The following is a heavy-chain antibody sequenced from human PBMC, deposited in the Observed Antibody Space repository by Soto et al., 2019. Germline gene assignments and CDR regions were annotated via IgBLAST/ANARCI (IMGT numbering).Heavy chain of an antibody. J-gene: IGHJ4*02. CDR1: GFRFKSFV. CDR2: TSYDENNK. V-gene: IGHV3-30*19. CDR3: ARWGTTGGFDL. Sequence: QVQLVESGGGVVQPGTSLRLSCAASGFRFKSFVRHWVRQAPGKGLEWVAFTSYDENNKDYGDSVKGRFTVSRDNSQNTLHLQMDFLRPEDTALYYCARWGTTGGFDLWGQGTLVSVSS. D-gene: IGHD3-16*01.